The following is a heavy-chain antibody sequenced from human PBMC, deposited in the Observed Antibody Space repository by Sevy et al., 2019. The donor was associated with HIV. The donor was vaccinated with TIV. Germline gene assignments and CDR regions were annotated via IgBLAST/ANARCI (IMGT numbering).Heavy chain of an antibody. CDR1: GFTFSSYG. D-gene: IGHD2-21*02. CDR3: AKDRNRYCGGDCYYFDY. V-gene: IGHV3-33*06. J-gene: IGHJ4*02. CDR2: IWYDGSNK. Sequence: GESLKISCAASGFTFSSYGMHWVRQAPGKGLEWVAVIWYDGSNKYYADSVKGRFTISRDNSKNTLYLQMNSLRAEDTAVYYCAKDRNRYCGGDCYYFDYWGQGTLVTVSS.